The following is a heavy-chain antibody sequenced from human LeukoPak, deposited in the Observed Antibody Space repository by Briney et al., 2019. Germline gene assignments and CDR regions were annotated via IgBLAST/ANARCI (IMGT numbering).Heavy chain of an antibody. CDR2: IYYSGST. CDR3: ARVRVSSGSHPWYFDY. V-gene: IGHV4-59*01. CDR1: RGSISSYY. J-gene: IGHJ4*02. Sequence: SETLSLTCTVSRGSISSYYWSWIRQPPGQGLEGIGYIYYSGSTDYNPSLKSRVNISVDTSKNQFSLKLSSVTAADTAVYYCARVRVSSGSHPWYFDYWGQGTLVTVSS. D-gene: IGHD3-22*01.